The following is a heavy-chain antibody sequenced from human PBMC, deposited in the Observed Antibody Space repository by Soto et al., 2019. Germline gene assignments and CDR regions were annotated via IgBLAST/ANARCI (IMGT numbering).Heavy chain of an antibody. Sequence: ASVKVSCKASGYTFTSYGISWVRQAPGQGLEWMGWISANNGNTNYAQKFQGRVTMTRNTSISTAYMELSSLRSEDTAVYYCARVRIQWLTTDAFDIWGQGTMVTVSS. CDR3: ARVRIQWLTTDAFDI. V-gene: IGHV1-18*01. J-gene: IGHJ3*02. D-gene: IGHD6-19*01. CDR2: ISANNGNT. CDR1: GYTFTSYG.